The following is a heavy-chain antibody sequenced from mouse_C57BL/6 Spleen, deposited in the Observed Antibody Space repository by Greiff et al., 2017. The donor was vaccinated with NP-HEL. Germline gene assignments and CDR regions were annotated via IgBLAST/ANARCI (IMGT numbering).Heavy chain of an antibody. D-gene: IGHD2-4*01. CDR1: GYTFTDYY. Sequence: EVQLQQSGPELVKPGASVKISCKASGYTFTDYYMNWVKQSHGKSLEWIGDINPNNGGTSYNQKFKGKATLTVDKSSSTAYMELRSLTSEDSAVYYCARRGLRRGFYAMDYWGQGTSVTVSS. V-gene: IGHV1-26*01. CDR2: INPNNGGT. J-gene: IGHJ4*01. CDR3: ARRGLRRGFYAMDY.